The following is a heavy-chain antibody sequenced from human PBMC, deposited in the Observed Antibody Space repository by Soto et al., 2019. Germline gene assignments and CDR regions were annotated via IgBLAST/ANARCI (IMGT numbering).Heavy chain of an antibody. V-gene: IGHV4-34*02. CDR2: IDHSGSP. CDR3: ARVRKKRHFYNYGLDV. Sequence: QVQLQQWGAGLLKPSDTLSLACAVYGGSFSAYYWSWIRQAPGKGLEFIGEIDHSGSPRYNPSIQSPVTMSVDTSKNQISLTLSSVTAVDTAVYYCARVRKKRHFYNYGLDVWGQGTAVTVSS. J-gene: IGHJ6*02. CDR1: GGSFSAYY.